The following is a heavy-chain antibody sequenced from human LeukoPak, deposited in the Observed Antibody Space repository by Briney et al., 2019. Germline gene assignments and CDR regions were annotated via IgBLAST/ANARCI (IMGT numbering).Heavy chain of an antibody. Sequence: ASVNVSCKASRYTFTGYYMNWVPQAPGQGLEWMGWINPNSGVTNYAQKFQGRVTMTRDTSISTAYMELSRLRSDDTAVYYCARANYDFWSGSNWFDPWGQRTLVTVSS. CDR3: ARANYDFWSGSNWFDP. J-gene: IGHJ5*02. CDR1: RYTFTGYY. D-gene: IGHD3-3*01. CDR2: INPNSGVT. V-gene: IGHV1-2*02.